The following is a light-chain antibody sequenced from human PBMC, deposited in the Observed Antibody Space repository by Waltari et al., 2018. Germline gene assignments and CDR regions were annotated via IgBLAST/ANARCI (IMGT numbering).Light chain of an antibody. CDR3: QHYGTSPRT. J-gene: IGKJ1*01. CDR1: QSVTSNS. CDR2: GSF. Sequence: EIILTQSPGTLSLSPGERATLSCRASQSVTSNSLAWYQQKPGQAPGLIIYGSFNRATGIPDRFSGSGSGTDFTLTIIRLEPEDFALYYCQHYGTSPRTFGQGTKVEL. V-gene: IGKV3-20*01.